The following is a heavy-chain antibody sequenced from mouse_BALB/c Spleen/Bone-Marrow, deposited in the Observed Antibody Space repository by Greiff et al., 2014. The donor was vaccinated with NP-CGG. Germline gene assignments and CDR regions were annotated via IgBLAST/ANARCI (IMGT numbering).Heavy chain of an antibody. V-gene: IGHV5-9-3*01. Sequence: EVHLVESGGDLVKPGGSLKLSCAASGFTFSSFAMCWVRQTPEKRLEWVASISTGGSYTNYPDSVEGRFTMSRANAKNTLYLQMSSLRSEDTAVYYCARQGGNYPYYYAMDYWGQGTSVTVSS. D-gene: IGHD2-1*01. J-gene: IGHJ4*01. CDR1: GFTFSSFA. CDR3: ARQGGNYPYYYAMDY. CDR2: ISTGGSYT.